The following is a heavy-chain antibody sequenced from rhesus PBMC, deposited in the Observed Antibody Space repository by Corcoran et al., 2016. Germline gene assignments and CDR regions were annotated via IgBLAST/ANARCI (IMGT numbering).Heavy chain of an antibody. CDR2: ISYSGSS. CDR1: GSSIRRGYG. D-gene: IGHD4-23*01. CDR3: ARVRIQKYYFDY. Sequence: QVQLQESGPGLVKPSEPLSLTCAVSGSSIRRGYGWSWIRQPPGKGLEWIGYISYSGSSYYTPSFKSRVTISIDTSKNQFSLKLSSVTAADTAVYYCARVRIQKYYFDYWGQGVLVTVSS. V-gene: IGHV4-122*02. J-gene: IGHJ4*01.